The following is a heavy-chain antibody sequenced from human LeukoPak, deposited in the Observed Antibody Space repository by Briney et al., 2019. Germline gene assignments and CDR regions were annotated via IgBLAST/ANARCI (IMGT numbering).Heavy chain of an antibody. CDR1: GFTFSSYS. J-gene: IGHJ6*03. CDR2: ISSSSSTI. Sequence: GGALRLSCAASGFTFSSYSMNWGRQAPGKGLEGVSYISSSSSTIYYADSVKGRFTISRDNAKNSLYLQMNSLRAEDTAVYYCARAPPYYYYYMDAWGSGNNVTVSS. V-gene: IGHV3-48*01. CDR3: ARAPPYYYYYMDA.